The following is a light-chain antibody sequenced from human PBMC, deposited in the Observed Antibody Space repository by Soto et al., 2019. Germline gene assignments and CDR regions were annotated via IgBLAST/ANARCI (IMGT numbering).Light chain of an antibody. CDR1: QSVRSN. J-gene: IGKJ1*01. Sequence: EIVMTQSPATLPVSPGERATLSCRASQSVRSNLAWYQQKTGQAPRILIYGASTRATGIPARFSGSGSGTEFTLTITRLQSEDFEVYYCQQYINWSWAFGQGTKVDIK. CDR3: QQYINWSWA. V-gene: IGKV3-15*01. CDR2: GAS.